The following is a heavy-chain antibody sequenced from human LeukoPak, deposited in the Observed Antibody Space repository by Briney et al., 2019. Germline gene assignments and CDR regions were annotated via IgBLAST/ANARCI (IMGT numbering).Heavy chain of an antibody. D-gene: IGHD2/OR15-2a*01. CDR3: ASLRGFTYYPH. CDR2: ISHSAGT. V-gene: IGHV4-4*02. J-gene: IGHJ4*02. CDR1: GVSITTNW. Sequence: SETLFLTCAVSGVSITTNWWSWVRQPPGKGLERIGEISHSAGTNYNPSLKSRVTMSLENSKGQFSLRLSSVTAADTAIYYCASLRGFTYYPHWGQGTLVTVSS.